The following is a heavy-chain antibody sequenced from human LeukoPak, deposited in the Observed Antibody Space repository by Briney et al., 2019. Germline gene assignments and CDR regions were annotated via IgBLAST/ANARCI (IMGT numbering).Heavy chain of an antibody. CDR1: GFTFSSYA. J-gene: IGHJ4*02. D-gene: IGHD2-15*01. CDR3: AKAPVTTCRGAFCYPFDY. V-gene: IGHV3-23*01. CDR2: ISGSGGST. Sequence: GGSLRLSCAASGFTFSSYAMIWVRQAPGKGLEWVSIISGSGGSTYYADSVKGRFTISRDNSKNTLYLQMNSLRADDTAVYYCAKAPVTTCRGAFCYPFDYWGLGTLVTVSS.